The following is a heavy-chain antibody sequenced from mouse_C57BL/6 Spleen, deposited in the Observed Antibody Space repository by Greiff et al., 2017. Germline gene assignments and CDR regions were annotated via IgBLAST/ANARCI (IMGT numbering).Heavy chain of an antibody. V-gene: IGHV5-17*01. CDR1: GFTFSDYG. CDR3: ARGYGYFDV. Sequence: EVQVVESGGGLVRPGGSLKLSCAASGFTFSDYGMHWVRQAPVEGLEWVAYISSGSSTIYYAHTVKGRFTISRDNAKNTLFLQLTSLRSEDTAMYYCARGYGYFDVWGTGTTVTVSS. J-gene: IGHJ1*03. CDR2: ISSGSSTI.